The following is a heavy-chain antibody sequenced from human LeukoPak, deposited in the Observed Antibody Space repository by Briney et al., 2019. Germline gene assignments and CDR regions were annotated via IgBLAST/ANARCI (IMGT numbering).Heavy chain of an antibody. CDR2: IYKSGTT. Sequence: SETLSLTCTVSGESINPYYWNWIRQPAGKGLEWIGHIYKSGTTNFNPSLTSRVTMSLDTSRNQFSLKLRSVTAADTAVYFCARSFLDYMDVWGKGTTVTVSS. CDR1: GESINPYY. D-gene: IGHD2/OR15-2a*01. CDR3: ARSFLDYMDV. J-gene: IGHJ6*03. V-gene: IGHV4-4*07.